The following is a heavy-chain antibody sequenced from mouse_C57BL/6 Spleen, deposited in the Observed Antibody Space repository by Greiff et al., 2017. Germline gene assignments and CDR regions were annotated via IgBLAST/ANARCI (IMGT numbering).Heavy chain of an antibody. CDR1: GHPITSGYD. Sequence: VKLMELGPGMVKPSQLLSLTCTVTGHPITSGYDWHWIRHFPGNTLEWMGYISYSGCTNYNPSLKSRINITHDTYKYPFVLELNSVTTEDEATDYCAREVYYGSSEGYFDVWGTGTTVTVSS. CDR2: ISYSGCT. V-gene: IGHV3-1*01. J-gene: IGHJ1*03. CDR3: AREVYYGSSEGYFDV. D-gene: IGHD2-1*01.